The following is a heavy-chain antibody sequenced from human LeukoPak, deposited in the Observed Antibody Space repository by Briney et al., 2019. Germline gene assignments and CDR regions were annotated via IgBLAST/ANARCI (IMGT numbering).Heavy chain of an antibody. CDR3: ARPDEQQLVRDAFDI. Sequence: GGSLRFSCTASGFTFSSYSMNWVRQAPGKGLEWVSSISSSSSYIYYADSVKGRFTISRDNAKNSLYLQMNSLRAEDTAVYYCARPDEQQLVRDAFDIWGQGTMVTVSS. CDR2: ISSSSSYI. V-gene: IGHV3-21*01. D-gene: IGHD6-13*01. CDR1: GFTFSSYS. J-gene: IGHJ3*02.